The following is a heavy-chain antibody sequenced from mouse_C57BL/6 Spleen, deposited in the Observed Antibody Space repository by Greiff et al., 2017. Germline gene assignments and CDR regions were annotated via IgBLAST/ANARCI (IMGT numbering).Heavy chain of an antibody. CDR1: GYTFTDYE. CDR2: IDPETGGT. V-gene: IGHV1-15*01. CDR3: TREHPYWYFDV. Sequence: QVQLQQSGAELVRPGASVTLSCKASGYTFTDYEMHWVKQTPVHGLEWIGAIDPETGGTAYNQKFKGKAILTADKSSSTAYMELRSLTSEDSAVYYCTREHPYWYFDVWGTGTTGTVSS. J-gene: IGHJ1*03.